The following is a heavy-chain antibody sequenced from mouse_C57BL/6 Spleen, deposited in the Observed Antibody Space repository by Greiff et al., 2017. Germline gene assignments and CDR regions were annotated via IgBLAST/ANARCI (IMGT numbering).Heavy chain of an antibody. D-gene: IGHD1-1*01. V-gene: IGHV1-81*01. CDR3: AREGIATVVAPYLYFDV. J-gene: IGHJ1*03. CDR1: GYTFTSYG. Sequence: QVQLQQSGAELARPGASVKLSCKASGYTFTSYGISWVKQRTGQGLEWIGEIYPRSGNTYYNEKFKGKATLTADKSSSTAYMDLRSLTSEDSAVYFCAREGIATVVAPYLYFDVWGTGTTVTVSS. CDR2: IYPRSGNT.